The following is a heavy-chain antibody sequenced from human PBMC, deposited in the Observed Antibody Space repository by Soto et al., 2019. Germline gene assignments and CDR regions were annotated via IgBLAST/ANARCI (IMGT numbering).Heavy chain of an antibody. Sequence: SETLSLTCTVSGGSISSYYWSWIRQPLGKGLEWIGYIYYSGSTNYNPSLKSRVTISVDTSKNQFSLKLSSVTAADTAVYYCARESSGWYTGGAFDIWGQGTMVTVSS. CDR3: ARESSGWYTGGAFDI. D-gene: IGHD6-19*01. J-gene: IGHJ3*02. V-gene: IGHV4-59*01. CDR1: GGSISSYY. CDR2: IYYSGST.